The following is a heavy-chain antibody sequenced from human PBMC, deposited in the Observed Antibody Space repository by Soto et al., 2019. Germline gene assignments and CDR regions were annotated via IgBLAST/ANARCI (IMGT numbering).Heavy chain of an antibody. CDR2: IWYDGSEK. J-gene: IGHJ4*02. CDR1: GFTFSDYG. V-gene: IGHV3-33*01. CDR3: ARQSLGNIRLRGFDY. D-gene: IGHD1-1*01. Sequence: QVQLVESGGGVVQPGRSLRLSCAASGFTFSDYGMHWVRQAPGKGLEWVAVIWYDGSEKYYADSVKGRFTISRDNSKNTLYLQRNSLRVEDTALYYCARQSLGNIRLRGFDYWGQGALVTVSS.